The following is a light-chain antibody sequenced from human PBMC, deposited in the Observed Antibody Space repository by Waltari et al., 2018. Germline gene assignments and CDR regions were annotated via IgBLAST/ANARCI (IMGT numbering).Light chain of an antibody. Sequence: DIQMTQSPSTLSASVGDRVTITCRASQSISSGLAWYQQKPGKAPKLLIYKASSLESGVPSRFSGSGSGTEFTLTISSLQPDDFATYYCQQYNSYSRAFGQGTNVEIK. CDR1: QSISSG. CDR3: QQYNSYSRA. V-gene: IGKV1-5*03. CDR2: KAS. J-gene: IGKJ1*01.